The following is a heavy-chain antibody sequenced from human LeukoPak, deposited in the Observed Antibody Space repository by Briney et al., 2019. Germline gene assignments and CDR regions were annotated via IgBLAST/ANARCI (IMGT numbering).Heavy chain of an antibody. Sequence: ASVTVSCKASGYTFTNYGISWVRPAPGQGVEWMGWINTLSGKTDYAQSLQGRATVTSDTSTSMAYLELRGLTSDDTAIYFCAREGIQLTQPIFDYWGQGTLVAVSS. CDR3: AREGIQLTQPIFDY. D-gene: IGHD1-1*01. CDR1: GYTFTNYG. V-gene: IGHV1-18*01. J-gene: IGHJ4*02. CDR2: INTLSGKT.